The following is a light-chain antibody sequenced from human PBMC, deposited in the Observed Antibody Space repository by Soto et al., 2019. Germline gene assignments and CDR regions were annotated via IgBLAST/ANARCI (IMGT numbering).Light chain of an antibody. J-gene: IGLJ2*01. CDR1: NIGSKS. V-gene: IGLV3-21*04. CDR3: QAWDSSSVYVV. CDR2: YDS. Sequence: SSELTQPPSVSVAPGKTARITCGGSNIGSKSVHWYQQKPGQAPVLVIYYDSDRPSGIPERFSGSNSGNTATLTISRVEAGDEADYYCQAWDSSSVYVVFGGGTKVTVL.